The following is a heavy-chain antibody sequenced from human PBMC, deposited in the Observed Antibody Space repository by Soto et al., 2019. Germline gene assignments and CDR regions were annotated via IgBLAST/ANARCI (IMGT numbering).Heavy chain of an antibody. CDR3: ARARKPGVLEWLLYGWFDT. J-gene: IGHJ5*02. CDR1: GYTFTSYD. Sequence: ASVKVSCKASGYTFTSYDINWVRQATGQGLEWMGWMNPNSGNTGYAQKFQGRVTMTRNTSISTAYMELSSLGSEDTAVYYCARARKPGVLEWLLYGWFDTWGQGTLGSVAS. V-gene: IGHV1-8*01. CDR2: MNPNSGNT. D-gene: IGHD3-3*01.